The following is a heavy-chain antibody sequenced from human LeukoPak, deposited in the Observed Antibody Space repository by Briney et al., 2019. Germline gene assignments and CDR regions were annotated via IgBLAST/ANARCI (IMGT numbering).Heavy chain of an antibody. Sequence: ASVKVSCKASGYTFTSYYMHWVRLAPEQGLEWMAMINPSGGTTSYAQKFQGRVTMTRDTSTSTVYMELSSLRSEDTAVYYCATDSGTYYSYYWGQGTLVTVSS. CDR1: GYTFTSYY. D-gene: IGHD1-26*01. J-gene: IGHJ4*02. CDR3: ATDSGTYYSYY. CDR2: INPSGGTT. V-gene: IGHV1-46*01.